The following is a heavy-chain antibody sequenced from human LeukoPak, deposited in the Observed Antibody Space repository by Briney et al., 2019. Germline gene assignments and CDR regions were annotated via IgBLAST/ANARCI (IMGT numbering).Heavy chain of an antibody. CDR2: ISTDGGGT. CDR3: VKYHNSCYSV. CDR1: GFTFNIYA. V-gene: IGHV3-64D*06. D-gene: IGHD2-21*01. J-gene: IGHJ4*02. Sequence: GGSLRLSCSASGFTFNIYAVHWVRQAPGKGLEYVSAISTDGGGTYYADSVKGRFTISRDNPKNTLYLQMSSLRTEDTAVYYCVKYHNSCYSVWGQGTLVAVSS.